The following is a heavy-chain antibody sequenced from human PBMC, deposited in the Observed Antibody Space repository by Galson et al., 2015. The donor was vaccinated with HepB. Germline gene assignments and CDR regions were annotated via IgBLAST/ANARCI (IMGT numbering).Heavy chain of an antibody. CDR1: GFTFSSYA. V-gene: IGHV3-30-3*01. Sequence: SLRLSCAASGFTFSSYAMHWVRQAPGKGLEWVAVISYDGSNKYYADSVKGRFTISRDNSKNTLYLQMNSLRAEDTAVYYCATLNIVVVVAANNWFDPWGQGTLVTVSS. D-gene: IGHD2-15*01. CDR3: ATLNIVVVVAANNWFDP. CDR2: ISYDGSNK. J-gene: IGHJ5*02.